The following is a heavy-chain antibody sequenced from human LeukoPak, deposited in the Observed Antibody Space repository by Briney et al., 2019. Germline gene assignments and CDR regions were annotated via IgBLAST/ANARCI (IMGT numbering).Heavy chain of an antibody. J-gene: IGHJ4*02. Sequence: SETLSLTCTVSGGSISSSSYYWGWIRQPPGKGLERIGSIYYSGSTYYNPSLKSRVTISVDTSKNQFSLKLSSVTAADTAVYHCVGHFVGYCSSTSCPYVDYWGQGTLVTVSS. V-gene: IGHV4-39*01. CDR3: VGHFVGYCSSTSCPYVDY. CDR2: IYYSGST. CDR1: GGSISSSSYY. D-gene: IGHD2-2*01.